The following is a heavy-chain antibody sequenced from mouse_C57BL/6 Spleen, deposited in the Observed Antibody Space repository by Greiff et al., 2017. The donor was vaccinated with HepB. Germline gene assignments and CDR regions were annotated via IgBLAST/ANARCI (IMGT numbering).Heavy chain of an antibody. D-gene: IGHD2-3*01. Sequence: QVQLQQPGAELVRPGTSVKLSCKASGYTFTSYWMHWVKQRPGQGLEWIGVIDPSDSYTNYNQKFKGKATLTVDTSSSTAYMQLSSLASEDSAVYYCARWGLDGAYAMDYWGQGTSVTVSS. CDR2: IDPSDSYT. CDR1: GYTFTSYW. J-gene: IGHJ4*01. V-gene: IGHV1-59*01. CDR3: ARWGLDGAYAMDY.